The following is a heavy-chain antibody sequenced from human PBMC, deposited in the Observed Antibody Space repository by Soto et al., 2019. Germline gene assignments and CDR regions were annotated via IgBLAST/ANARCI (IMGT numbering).Heavy chain of an antibody. CDR3: ARGWPYMGANDY. CDR2: VLPIFSKA. J-gene: IGHJ4*02. Sequence: QVQLVQSGAEVEKPGSSVKLSCKASGGTFSRYAISWLRQVPGQGLEWMGGVLPIFSKANYAQKFQSRVTITADDSTSTSYMELSSRRSGDTAGYYCARGWPYMGANDYWGQGTLITVSS. V-gene: IGHV1-69*01. D-gene: IGHD2-15*01. CDR1: GGTFSRYA.